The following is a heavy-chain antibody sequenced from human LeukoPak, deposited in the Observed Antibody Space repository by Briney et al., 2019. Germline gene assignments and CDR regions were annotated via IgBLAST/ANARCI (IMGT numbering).Heavy chain of an antibody. J-gene: IGHJ4*02. CDR3: ARVEYSSSSFDY. Sequence: GGSLRLSCAASGFTFSSYAMHRVRQAPGKGLEWVAVISYDGSNKYYADSVKGRFTISRDNSKNTLYLQMNSLRAEDTAVYYCARVEYSSSSFDYWGQGTLVTVSS. CDR2: ISYDGSNK. D-gene: IGHD6-6*01. V-gene: IGHV3-30-3*01. CDR1: GFTFSSYA.